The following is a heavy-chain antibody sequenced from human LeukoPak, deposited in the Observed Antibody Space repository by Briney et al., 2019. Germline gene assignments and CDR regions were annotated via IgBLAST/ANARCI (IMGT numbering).Heavy chain of an antibody. CDR2: IYPDDSET. Sequence: GESLKISCKGSGYSFTSYWIGWVHQMPGKGLEWMGIIYPDDSETNYSPSFQGQVSMSVDKSITTAYLQWSSLKASDTAIYYCARQAYGSHFNAFDIWGQGTMVTVSS. CDR3: ARQAYGSHFNAFDI. V-gene: IGHV5-51*07. CDR1: GYSFTSYW. J-gene: IGHJ3*02. D-gene: IGHD3-22*01.